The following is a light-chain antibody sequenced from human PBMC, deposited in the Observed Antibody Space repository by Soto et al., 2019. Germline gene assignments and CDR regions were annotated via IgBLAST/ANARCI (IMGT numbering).Light chain of an antibody. CDR3: QQNYRRLQT. J-gene: IGKJ1*01. Sequence: DIQMTQSPSSLSASVEDRVIITCLASQSISNHLYWYQQKPGKAPKLRIFAASSLHSGVPSRFSCSIPLQDFTHPISSLPPEDFGTNYCQQNYRRLQTLGQRTKVNIK. V-gene: IGKV1-39*01. CDR2: AAS. CDR1: QSISNH.